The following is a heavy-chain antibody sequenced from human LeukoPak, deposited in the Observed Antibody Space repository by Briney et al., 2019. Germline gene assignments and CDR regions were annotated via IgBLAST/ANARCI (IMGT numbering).Heavy chain of an antibody. CDR1: GGTFSSYA. Sequence: SVKVSCKASGGTFSSYAISWVRQAPGLGLEWMGRIIPILGIANYAQKFQGRVTITADKSTSTAYMELSSLRSEDTAVYYCARLPAAAGTDDAFHIWGQGTMVTVSS. CDR2: IIPILGIA. V-gene: IGHV1-69*04. J-gene: IGHJ3*02. D-gene: IGHD6-13*01. CDR3: ARLPAAAGTDDAFHI.